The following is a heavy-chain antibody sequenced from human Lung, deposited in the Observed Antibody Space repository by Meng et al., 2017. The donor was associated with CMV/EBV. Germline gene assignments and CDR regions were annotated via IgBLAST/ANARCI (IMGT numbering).Heavy chain of an antibody. CDR2: ISSGSTSI. D-gene: IGHD2-21*01. J-gene: IGHJ5*02. V-gene: IGHV3-21*01. Sequence: EVQLLGLWGGLVKPWGSLVLSCAASGFTLSDSNMNWVRQAPGKGLEWVSSISSGSTSIYYADSVKGRFTISRDNAKNSLYLQMNSLRAEDTALYYCATDKGEGFDPWGQGTPVTVSS. CDR3: ATDKGEGFDP. CDR1: GFTLSDSN.